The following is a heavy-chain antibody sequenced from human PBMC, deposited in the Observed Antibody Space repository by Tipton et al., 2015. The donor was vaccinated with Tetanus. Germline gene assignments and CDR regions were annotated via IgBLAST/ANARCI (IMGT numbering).Heavy chain of an antibody. Sequence: LRLSCAVYGGSFSGYYWNWIRQPPGKGLEWIGEINYSGTTNYNPSLKSRVTMSVGTSKNQFSLQLSSMTAADTAVYYCAVLPKHWQAPRGAPWGQGILVTVSS. CDR2: INYSGTT. V-gene: IGHV4-34*01. J-gene: IGHJ5*02. CDR3: AVLPKHWQAPRGAP. D-gene: IGHD1-1*01. CDR1: GGSFSGYY.